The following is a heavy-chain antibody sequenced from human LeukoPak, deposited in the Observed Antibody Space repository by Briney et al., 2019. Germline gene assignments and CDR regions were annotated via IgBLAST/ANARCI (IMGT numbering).Heavy chain of an antibody. D-gene: IGHD3-10*01. J-gene: IGHJ4*02. Sequence: SETLSLTCTVSGGSLSSGSYYWSWIRQPPGKGLEWIGYIYYSGSTKYNLSLKSRVTISVDTSKNQFSLKLNSVTAADTAVYYCARTMIRGVSNDYWGQGTLVTVSS. V-gene: IGHV4-61*01. CDR3: ARTMIRGVSNDY. CDR1: GGSLSSGSYY. CDR2: IYYSGST.